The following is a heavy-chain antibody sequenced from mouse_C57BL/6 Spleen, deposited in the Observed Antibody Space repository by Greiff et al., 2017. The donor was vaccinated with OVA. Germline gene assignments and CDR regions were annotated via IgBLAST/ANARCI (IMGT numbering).Heavy chain of an antibody. CDR2: INPYNGGT. CDR3: ARIGGSSYWYFDV. Sequence: EVQLQQSGPVLVKPGASVKMSCKASGYTFTDYYMNWVKQSHGKSLEWIGVINPYNGGTSYNQKFKGKATLTVDKSSSTAYMELNSLTSEDSAVYYCARIGGSSYWYFDVWGTGTTVTVSS. CDR1: GYTFTDYY. J-gene: IGHJ1*03. V-gene: IGHV1-19*01. D-gene: IGHD1-1*01.